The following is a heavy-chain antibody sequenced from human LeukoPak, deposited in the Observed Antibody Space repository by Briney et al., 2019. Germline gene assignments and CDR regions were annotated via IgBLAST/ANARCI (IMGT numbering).Heavy chain of an antibody. J-gene: IGHJ5*02. D-gene: IGHD6-13*01. CDR3: ARDAYSNSYYWFDP. CDR1: GGSIIGYY. V-gene: IGHV4-4*07. Sequence: PSETLSLTCTVSGGSIIGYYWSWIRRPAGEGLEWIGRIYSSGSTNYNPSLQSRVTISVDKSNNQFSLKLTSVTAADTAVYYCARDAYSNSYYWFDPWGQGTLVTVSS. CDR2: IYSSGST.